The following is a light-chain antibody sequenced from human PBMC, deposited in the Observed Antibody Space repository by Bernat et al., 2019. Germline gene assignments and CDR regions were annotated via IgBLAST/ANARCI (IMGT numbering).Light chain of an antibody. CDR2: DAP. J-gene: IGKJ4*01. CDR1: QSVSSY. Sequence: EIVLTQSPATLSLSPGERATLSCRASQSVSSYLAWYQQKPGQAPRLLIYDAPTRATGIPARFSGSGSGTDFTLTISSLEPEDFAVYYCQQRSNWPALTFGGGTKVEIK. V-gene: IGKV3-11*01. CDR3: QQRSNWPALT.